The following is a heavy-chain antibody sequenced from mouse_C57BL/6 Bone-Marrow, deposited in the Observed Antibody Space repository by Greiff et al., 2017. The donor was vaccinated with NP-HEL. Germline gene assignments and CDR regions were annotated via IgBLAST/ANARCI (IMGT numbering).Heavy chain of an antibody. Sequence: QVQLQQPGAELVKPGASVKLSCKASGYTFTSYWMHWVKQRPGQGLEWIGMIHPNSGSTNYNEKFKSKATLTVDKSSSSAYMQLSSLTSEDSAVYYCARGGYSKVLAYWGQGTLVTVSA. D-gene: IGHD2-5*01. CDR1: GYTFTSYW. J-gene: IGHJ3*01. V-gene: IGHV1-64*01. CDR2: IHPNSGST. CDR3: ARGGYSKVLAY.